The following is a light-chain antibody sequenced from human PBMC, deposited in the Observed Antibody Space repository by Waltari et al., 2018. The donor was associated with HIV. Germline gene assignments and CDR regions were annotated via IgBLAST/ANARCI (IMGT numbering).Light chain of an antibody. J-gene: IGKJ1*01. CDR2: GAF. V-gene: IGKV3-15*01. CDR1: QSVSSN. Sequence: EKVMTQSPATLSVSPGERATRSCRASQSVSSNLAWYQQKPGQAPRLLIYGAFTRATGIPARFSGSGSGTEFTLTISSLQSEDFAVYYCQHYNNWPWTFGQGTKVATK. CDR3: QHYNNWPWT.